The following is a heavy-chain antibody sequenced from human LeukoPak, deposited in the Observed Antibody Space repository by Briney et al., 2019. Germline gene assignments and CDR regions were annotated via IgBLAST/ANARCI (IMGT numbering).Heavy chain of an antibody. CDR2: INHSGST. Sequence: SETLSLTCAVYGGSFSGYYWSWIRQPPGKGLEWIGEINHSGSTNYNPSLKSRVTISVDTSKNQFSLKLSSVTAADTAVYYCASFLFGDAGGYWGQGTLVTVSS. D-gene: IGHD3-10*01. J-gene: IGHJ4*02. CDR3: ASFLFGDAGGY. CDR1: GGSFSGYY. V-gene: IGHV4-34*01.